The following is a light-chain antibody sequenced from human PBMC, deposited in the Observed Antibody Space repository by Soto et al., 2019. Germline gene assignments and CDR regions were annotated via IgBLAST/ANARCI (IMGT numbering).Light chain of an antibody. J-gene: IGKJ4*01. V-gene: IGKV3D-20*01. CDR2: DAS. CDR1: QTICNNL. CDR3: QQFDKLIT. Sequence: EIVLTQSPATLSLSPGERATLSCGASQTICNNLLAWYQQRPGLAPRLLIYDASNRAAGIPDRFSGSGSGTDFTLTISRLEPEDFAVYYCQQFDKLITFGGGTKVEI.